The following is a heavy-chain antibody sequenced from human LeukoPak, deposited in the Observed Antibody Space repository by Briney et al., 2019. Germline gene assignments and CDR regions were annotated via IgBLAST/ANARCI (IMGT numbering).Heavy chain of an antibody. D-gene: IGHD3-22*01. CDR1: GYTFTSYD. CDR2: MNPNSGNT. J-gene: IGHJ4*02. V-gene: IGHV1-8*01. CDR3: ARGLDDSSGTEKGY. Sequence: GSSVKVSCKASGYTFTSYDINWVRQATGQGLEWMGWMNPNSGNTGYAQKFQGRVTMTRNTSISTAYMELSSLRSEDTAVYYCARGLDDSSGTEKGYWGQGTLVTVSS.